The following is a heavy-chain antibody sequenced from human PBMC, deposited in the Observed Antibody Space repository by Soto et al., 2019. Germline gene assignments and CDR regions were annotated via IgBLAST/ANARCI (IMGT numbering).Heavy chain of an antibody. Sequence: PSETLSLTCAVYGGSFSGYYWSWIRQPPGKGLEWIGEINHSGSTNYNPSLKSRVTISVDTSKNQFSLKLSSVTAADTAVYYCARGSSNSRKALRFLEWLLYRNDYFDYWGQGTLVTVSS. CDR3: ARGSSNSRKALRFLEWLLYRNDYFDY. CDR2: INHSGST. CDR1: GGSFSGYY. J-gene: IGHJ4*02. D-gene: IGHD3-3*01. V-gene: IGHV4-34*01.